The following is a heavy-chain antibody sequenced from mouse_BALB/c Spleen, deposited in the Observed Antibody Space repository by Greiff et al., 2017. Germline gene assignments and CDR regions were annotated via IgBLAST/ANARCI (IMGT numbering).Heavy chain of an antibody. CDR2: IDPANGNT. D-gene: IGHD2-3*01. Sequence: VQLKQSGAELVKPGASVKLSCTASGFNIKDTYMHWVKQRPEQGLEWIGRIDPANGNTKYDPKFQGKATITADTSSNTAYLQLSSLTSEDTAVYYCALIYDGYYFDYWGQGTTLTVSS. V-gene: IGHV14-3*02. J-gene: IGHJ2*01. CDR3: ALIYDGYYFDY. CDR1: GFNIKDTY.